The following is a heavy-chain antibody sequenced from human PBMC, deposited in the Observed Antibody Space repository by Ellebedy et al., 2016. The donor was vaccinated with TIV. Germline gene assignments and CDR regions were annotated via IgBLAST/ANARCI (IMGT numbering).Heavy chain of an antibody. CDR3: AREGEMATSSRYVDY. CDR1: GGSISNYY. D-gene: IGHD5-24*01. J-gene: IGHJ4*02. Sequence: SETLSLTCTVSGGSISNYYWSWIRQPPGKGLEWIGYIFYSGSTNYNPSLKSRVTISVETSKNQFSLKLSSVTAADTAVYYCAREGEMATSSRYVDYWGQGTLVTVSS. CDR2: IFYSGST. V-gene: IGHV4-59*12.